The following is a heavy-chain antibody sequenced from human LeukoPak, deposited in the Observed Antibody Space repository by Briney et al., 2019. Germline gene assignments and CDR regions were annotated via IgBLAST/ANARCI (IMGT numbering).Heavy chain of an antibody. CDR1: GYSFTSYW. D-gene: IGHD1-26*01. V-gene: IGHV5-51*01. CDR2: IYPGDSDT. Sequence: GESLKISCKGSGYSFTSYWIAWVRQMPGKGLEWMGIIYPGDSDTRYSPSFQGQVSADKSIRTAYLQWRSLKASDTAMYYCVRRGNCQSDAFEIWGQGTMVIVSS. CDR3: VRRGNCQSDAFEI. J-gene: IGHJ3*02.